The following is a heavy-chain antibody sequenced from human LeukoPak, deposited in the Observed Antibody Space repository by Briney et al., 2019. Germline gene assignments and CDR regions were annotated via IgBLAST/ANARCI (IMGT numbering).Heavy chain of an antibody. CDR1: GGSISSYY. CDR3: ARESDFWSGYYYDAFDI. Sequence: SETLPLTCTVSGGSISSYYWSWIRQPPGKGLEWIGYIYYSGSTNYNPSLKSRVTISVDTSKNQFSLKLSSVTAADTAVYYCARESDFWSGYYYDAFDIWGQGTMVTVSS. V-gene: IGHV4-59*01. J-gene: IGHJ3*02. CDR2: IYYSGST. D-gene: IGHD3-3*01.